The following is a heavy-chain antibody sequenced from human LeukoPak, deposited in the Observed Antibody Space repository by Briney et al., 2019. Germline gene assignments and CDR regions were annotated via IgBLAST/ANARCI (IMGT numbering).Heavy chain of an antibody. J-gene: IGHJ4*02. CDR3: ARIDILTGYAAVGDC. V-gene: IGHV3-30-3*01. CDR2: ISYDGSNQ. CDR1: GFTFSSYT. Sequence: GGSLRLSCAASGFTFSSYTMHWVRQAPGKGLEWVALISYDGSNQLYADSVRGRFTISRDNSKNTLQLQLNSLRVEDTAVYYCARIDILTGYAAVGDCWGQGALVTVSS. D-gene: IGHD3-9*01.